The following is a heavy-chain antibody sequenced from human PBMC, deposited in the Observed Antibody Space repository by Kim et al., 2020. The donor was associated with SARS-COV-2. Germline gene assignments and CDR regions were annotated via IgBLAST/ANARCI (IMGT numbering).Heavy chain of an antibody. V-gene: IGHV3-21*01. CDR3: ARGPLVDTAMDYYFDY. Sequence: SVKGRFTISRDNAKNSLYLQMNSLRAEDTAVYYCARGPLVDTAMDYYFDYWGQGTLVTVSS. J-gene: IGHJ4*02. D-gene: IGHD5-18*01.